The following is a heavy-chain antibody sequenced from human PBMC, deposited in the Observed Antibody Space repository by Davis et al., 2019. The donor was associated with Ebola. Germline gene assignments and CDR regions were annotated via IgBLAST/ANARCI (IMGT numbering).Heavy chain of an antibody. D-gene: IGHD4/OR15-4a*01. J-gene: IGHJ4*02. CDR1: GCTISPYY. V-gene: IGHV4-59*08. CDR3: ARSYGAAPFHY. CDR2: IYYSGST. Sequence: MPSETLSLTCTVSGCTISPYYWRWIRQPPGKGLEWIGYIYYSGSTKYNLSLKGRVAISVDTSKNQFSLKLSSVTAAATAVYYCARSYGAAPFHYWGQGTLVTVSS.